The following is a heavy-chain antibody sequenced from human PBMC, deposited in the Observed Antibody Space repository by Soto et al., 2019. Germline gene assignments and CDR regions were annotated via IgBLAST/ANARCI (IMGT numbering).Heavy chain of an antibody. Sequence: QITLKESGPTLVKPTQTLTLTCTFSGFSLSTSGVGVGWIRQPPGKALEWLALIYWNDDKRYSPSLKSRLTISKDTSKIQVVLTMTNMDPVDTATYYCAHSEVRITIFGVVIDNWFDPWGQGTLVTVSS. V-gene: IGHV2-5*01. CDR3: AHSEVRITIFGVVIDNWFDP. CDR2: IYWNDDK. J-gene: IGHJ5*02. CDR1: GFSLSTSGVG. D-gene: IGHD3-3*01.